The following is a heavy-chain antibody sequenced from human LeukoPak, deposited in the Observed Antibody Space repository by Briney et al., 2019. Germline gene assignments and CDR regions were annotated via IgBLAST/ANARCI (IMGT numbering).Heavy chain of an antibody. Sequence: PSETLSLTCAVYGGSFSGYYWSWIRRPPGKGLEWIGEINHSGSTNYNPSLKSRVTISVDTSKNQFSLKLSSVTAADTAVYYCARGQVVPAAWAYYYYGMDVWGQGTTVTVSS. D-gene: IGHD2-2*01. CDR1: GGSFSGYY. CDR3: ARGQVVPAAWAYYYYGMDV. CDR2: INHSGST. J-gene: IGHJ6*02. V-gene: IGHV4-34*01.